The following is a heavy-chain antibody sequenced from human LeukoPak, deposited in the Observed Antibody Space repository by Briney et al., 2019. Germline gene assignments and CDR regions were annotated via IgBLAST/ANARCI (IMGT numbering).Heavy chain of an antibody. CDR3: ARPYYYGSGSDAFDI. CDR2: INHSGST. V-gene: IGHV4-34*01. CDR1: GGSFSGYY. D-gene: IGHD3-10*01. Sequence: ASETLSLTCAVYGGSFSGYYWRWIRPPPGKGLEWIGEINHSGSTNYNPSLKSRVTISVDTSKNQFSLKLSSVTAADTAVYYCARPYYYGSGSDAFDIWGQGTMVSVSS. J-gene: IGHJ3*02.